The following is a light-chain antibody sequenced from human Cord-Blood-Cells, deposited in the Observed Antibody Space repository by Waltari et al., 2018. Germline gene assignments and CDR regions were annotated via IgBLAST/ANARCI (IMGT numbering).Light chain of an antibody. J-gene: IGKJ4*01. CDR1: QSVSSN. CDR2: GVS. V-gene: IGKV3-15*01. CDR3: QQYNNWPRL. Sequence: EIVMTQSPATLSVSPGERATLSCRASQSVSSNLAWYQQKPGQAPRLLIYGVSTRATGIPARFSGSGSGTEFTLTISSLQSEDFAVYYCQQYNNWPRLFGGGTKVEIK.